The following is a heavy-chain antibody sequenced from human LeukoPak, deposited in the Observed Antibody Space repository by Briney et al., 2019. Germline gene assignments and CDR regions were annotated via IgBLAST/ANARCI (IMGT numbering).Heavy chain of an antibody. CDR2: ISSSSSTI. CDR3: ARKLYGPGNYYMDV. Sequence: GGSLRLSCAASGFTFSGCSVNWVRQAPEKGLEWVSYISSSSSTIYYADSVKGRFTISRDNAKNSLYLQMNSLRAGDTAVYYCARKLYGPGNYYMDVWGKGTTVTVSS. D-gene: IGHD3-10*01. V-gene: IGHV3-48*04. CDR1: GFTFSGCS. J-gene: IGHJ6*03.